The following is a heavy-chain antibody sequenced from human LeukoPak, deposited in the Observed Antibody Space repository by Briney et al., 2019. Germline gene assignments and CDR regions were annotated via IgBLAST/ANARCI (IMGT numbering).Heavy chain of an antibody. J-gene: IGHJ4*02. V-gene: IGHV3-23*01. CDR2: ISGSGGST. CDR1: GFTFSSYA. CDR3: TNGIPYYGSGCPFDY. Sequence: GGSLRLSCAASGFTFSSYAMSWVRQAPGKGLEWVSAISGSGGSTYYADSVKGRFTISRDNSKNTLYLQMNSLRAEDTAVYYCTNGIPYYGSGCPFDYWGQGTLVTVSS. D-gene: IGHD3-10*01.